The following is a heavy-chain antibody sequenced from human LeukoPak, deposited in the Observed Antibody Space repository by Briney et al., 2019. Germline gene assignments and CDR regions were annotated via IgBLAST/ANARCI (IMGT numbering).Heavy chain of an antibody. CDR2: ISPYNDKT. J-gene: IGHJ4*02. V-gene: IGHV1-18*01. CDR1: GYTFTNYA. Sequence: ASVKVSCKTSGYTFTNYAITWVRQAPGQGLELIGWISPYNDKTKYVQKLQDRVSMTTDTSSTTAYMELRSPRSDDTAVYYCAKDLRRQRLTWDDIDLRYLDIFDYWGQGTLVTVSS. D-gene: IGHD7-27*01. CDR3: AKDLRRQRLTWDDIDLRYLDIFDY.